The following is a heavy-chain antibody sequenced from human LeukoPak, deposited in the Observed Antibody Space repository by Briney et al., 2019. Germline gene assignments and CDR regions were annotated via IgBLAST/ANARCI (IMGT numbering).Heavy chain of an antibody. CDR1: GFTFSTYT. J-gene: IGHJ4*02. CDR2: ISTRNTYI. D-gene: IGHD6-19*01. CDR3: ARAIAVTGGRGDY. V-gene: IGHV3-21*01. Sequence: GGSLRLSCAASGFTFSTYTMNWVRQAPGKGLEWVSSISTRNTYIYYADSVKGRFTISRDNANNSLFLQMNNLKAAETAVYYCARAIAVTGGRGDYWGQGTLVTVSS.